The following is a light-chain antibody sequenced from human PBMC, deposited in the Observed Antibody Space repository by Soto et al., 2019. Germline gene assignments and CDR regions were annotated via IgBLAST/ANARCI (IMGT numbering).Light chain of an antibody. V-gene: IGLV2-23*02. CDR1: SSDVGSYNL. CDR2: EVS. J-gene: IGLJ1*01. CDR3: CSDAGSSRYV. Sequence: QSALTQPASVSGSPGQSITISCTGTSSDVGSYNLVSWYQQHPGKAPKLMIYEVSKRPSGVSNRFSGSKSGNTASLTISGLQAEDEADYYCCSDAGSSRYVFGTGTKVTVL.